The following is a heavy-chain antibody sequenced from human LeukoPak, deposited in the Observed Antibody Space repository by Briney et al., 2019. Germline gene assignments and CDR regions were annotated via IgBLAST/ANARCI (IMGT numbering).Heavy chain of an antibody. CDR1: GYSISSGYY. CDR2: IYYSGST. Sequence: SETLSLTCTVSGYSISSGYYWGWIRQPPGKGLEWIGSIYYSGSTYYNPSLKSRVTISVDTSKNQFSLKLSSVTAADTAVYYCARHIVVVTALDYWGQGTLVTVSS. V-gene: IGHV4-38-2*02. CDR3: ARHIVVVTALDY. J-gene: IGHJ4*02. D-gene: IGHD2-21*02.